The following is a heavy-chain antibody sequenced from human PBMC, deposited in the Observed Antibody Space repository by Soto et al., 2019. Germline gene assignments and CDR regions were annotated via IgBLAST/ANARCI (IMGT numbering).Heavy chain of an antibody. D-gene: IGHD6-19*01. CDR1: GFTFSSYA. CDR2: ISYDGSNK. V-gene: IGHV3-30-3*01. Sequence: QVQLVESGGGVVQPGRSLRLSCAASGFTFSSYAMHWVRQAPGKGLEWVAVISYDGSNKYYADSVKGRYTISRDNSKNTLYLQMNSLRSEDTAVYYCARNLRGIAVAGSSRTRYWGQGTLVTVSS. J-gene: IGHJ4*02. CDR3: ARNLRGIAVAGSSRTRY.